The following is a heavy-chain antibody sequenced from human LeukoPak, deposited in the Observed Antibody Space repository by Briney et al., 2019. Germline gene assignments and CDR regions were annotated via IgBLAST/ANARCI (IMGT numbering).Heavy chain of an antibody. Sequence: ASVKVSCKASGYTFTGYYMHWVRQAPGQGLEWMGWINPNSGGTNYAQKFQGRVTMTRDTSISTAYMELSSLRSEDTAVYYCARMSGYYSLSDYWGQGTLVTVSS. CDR2: INPNSGGT. J-gene: IGHJ4*02. CDR1: GYTFTGYY. D-gene: IGHD3-3*01. CDR3: ARMSGYYSLSDY. V-gene: IGHV1-2*02.